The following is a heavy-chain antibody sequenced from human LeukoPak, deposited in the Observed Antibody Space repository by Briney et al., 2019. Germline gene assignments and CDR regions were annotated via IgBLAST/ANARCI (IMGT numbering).Heavy chain of an antibody. Sequence: SETLSLTCSLYDGSLYEYYWSGFRQPPGKGLEWIGEVSHVGGTNYNWSLESRVTISVDKSKNQFSLMLTSVTAADTAIYYCAREMWVARSGFDIWAQGTVVTVSS. D-gene: IGHD3-3*01. CDR3: AREMWVARSGFDI. J-gene: IGHJ3*02. CDR1: DGSLYEYY. CDR2: VSHVGGT. V-gene: IGHV4-34*01.